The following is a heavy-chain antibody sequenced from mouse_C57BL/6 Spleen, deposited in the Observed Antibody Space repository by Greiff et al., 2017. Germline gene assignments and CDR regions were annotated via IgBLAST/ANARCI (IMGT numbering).Heavy chain of an antibody. Sequence: VQLQQSGAELARPGASVKLSCKASGYTFTSYGISWVKQRTGQGLEWIGEIYPRSGNTYYNEKFKGKATLTADKSSSTAYMELRSLTSEDSAVYFCATIYGNYVPNYWDQGTTLTVSS. CDR1: GYTFTSYG. CDR2: IYPRSGNT. D-gene: IGHD2-1*01. J-gene: IGHJ2*01. V-gene: IGHV1-81*01. CDR3: ATIYGNYVPNY.